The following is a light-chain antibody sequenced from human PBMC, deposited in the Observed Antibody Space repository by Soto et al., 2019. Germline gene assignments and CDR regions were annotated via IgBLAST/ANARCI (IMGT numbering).Light chain of an antibody. V-gene: IGKV1-39*01. CDR1: QDISNY. J-gene: IGKJ1*01. Sequence: DIQMTQYTSSLSASVGDRVTITCQASQDISNYLNWYQQKPGKAPKLLIYAASTLQSGVPSRFSGSGSGTDFTLTISSLQPEDFATYYCQQSYSIFWGTCGQGTKVDIK. CDR3: QQSYSIFWGT. CDR2: AAS.